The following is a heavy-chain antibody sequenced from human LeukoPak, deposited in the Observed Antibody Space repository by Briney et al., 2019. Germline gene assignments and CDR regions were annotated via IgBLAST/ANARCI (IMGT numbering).Heavy chain of an antibody. CDR3: AREGLGAAAGPS. V-gene: IGHV4-59*01. J-gene: IGHJ4*02. D-gene: IGHD6-13*01. Sequence: PSETLSLTCTVSGGSISSYYWSWIRQPPGKGLEWIGYIYYSGSTNYDPSLKSRVTISVDTSKNQFSLKLSSVTAADTAVYYCAREGLGAAAGPSWGQGTLVTVSS. CDR2: IYYSGST. CDR1: GGSISSYY.